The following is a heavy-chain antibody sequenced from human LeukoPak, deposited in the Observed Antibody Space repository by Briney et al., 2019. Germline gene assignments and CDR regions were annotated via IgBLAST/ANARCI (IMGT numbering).Heavy chain of an antibody. V-gene: IGHV4-34*01. D-gene: IGHD6-6*01. Sequence: SETLSLTCAVYGESFSGYYWSWIRQPPGKGLEWIGEINHSGSTNYNPPLTSRVTISVDTSKNQFSLKLSSVTAADTAVYYCARAGRPGHYMDVWGKGTTVTVSS. CDR1: GESFSGYY. J-gene: IGHJ6*03. CDR3: ARAGRPGHYMDV. CDR2: INHSGST.